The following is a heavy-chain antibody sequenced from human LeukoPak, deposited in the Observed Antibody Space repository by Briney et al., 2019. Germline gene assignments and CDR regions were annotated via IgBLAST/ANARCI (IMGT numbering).Heavy chain of an antibody. CDR2: ISGSGGRT. CDR3: AKDLILSGYSYGPIFDY. J-gene: IGHJ4*02. D-gene: IGHD5-18*01. CDR1: GFTFSSYA. V-gene: IGHV3-23*01. Sequence: PGGSLRLSCAASGFTFSSYAMSWVRQAPGKGLEWVSAISGSGGRTYYADSVKGRFTISRDNSKNTLYLQMNSLRAEDTAVYYCAKDLILSGYSYGPIFDYWGQGTLVTVSS.